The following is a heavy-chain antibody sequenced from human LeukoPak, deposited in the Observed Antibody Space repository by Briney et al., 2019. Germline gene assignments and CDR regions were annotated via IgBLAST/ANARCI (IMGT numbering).Heavy chain of an antibody. D-gene: IGHD6-19*01. CDR2: INNNGGSQ. V-gene: IGHV3-23*01. J-gene: IGHJ4*02. CDR1: GFPFINYA. Sequence: GGSLILSCSASGFPFINYAMAWVPQAPGKGLECLSAINNNGGSQPDADSVKGRFPTARDNSTHTMYLEMDSLRHQRTGVCFCADRPIAVPGKPNYYFDYWGQGALVTVSS. CDR3: ADRPIAVPGKPNYYFDY.